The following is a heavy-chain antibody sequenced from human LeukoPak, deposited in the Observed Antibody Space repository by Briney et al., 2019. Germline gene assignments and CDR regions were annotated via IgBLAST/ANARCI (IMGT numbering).Heavy chain of an antibody. CDR1: GFTFSSHW. V-gene: IGHV3-7*01. CDR2: IKFDGSEK. CDR3: ARDHTDPGLFFDS. D-gene: IGHD2-21*01. J-gene: IGHJ4*02. Sequence: GGSLRLSCAASGFTFSSHWMSWVRQAPGKGLEWVASIKFDGSEKYYVDSVKGRFTISRDNAKNSLYLQMNSLRAEDTALYYCARDHTDPGLFFDSWGQGTLVTVSS.